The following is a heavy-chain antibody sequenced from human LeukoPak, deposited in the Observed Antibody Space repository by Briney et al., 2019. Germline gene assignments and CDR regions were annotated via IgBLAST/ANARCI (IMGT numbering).Heavy chain of an antibody. D-gene: IGHD3-9*01. CDR1: GGSFSGYY. Sequence: SETLSLTCAVYGGSFSGYYWSWIRQPPGKGLEWIGEINHSGSTNYNPSLKSRVTISVDTSKNQFSLKLSSVTAADTAVYYCARKSVYYDILTGSHYYFDYWGQGTLVTVSS. V-gene: IGHV4-34*01. CDR2: INHSGST. J-gene: IGHJ4*02. CDR3: ARKSVYYDILTGSHYYFDY.